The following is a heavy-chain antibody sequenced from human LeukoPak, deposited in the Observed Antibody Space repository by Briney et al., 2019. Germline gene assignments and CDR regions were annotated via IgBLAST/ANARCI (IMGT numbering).Heavy chain of an antibody. CDR2: ISYDGNNK. CDR1: GVTFSRNV. Sequence: GSSLRLSCAASGVTFSRNVMRWVRQAPGNGLEWVALISYDGNNKFYADSVKGRFTISSDNSRNTLYLQMNSLRGEDTAVYACARGGIPTGPYYYFYYRDVWGKGTAVTVSS. J-gene: IGHJ6*03. CDR3: ARGGIPTGPYYYFYYRDV. D-gene: IGHD3-10*01. V-gene: IGHV3-30*01.